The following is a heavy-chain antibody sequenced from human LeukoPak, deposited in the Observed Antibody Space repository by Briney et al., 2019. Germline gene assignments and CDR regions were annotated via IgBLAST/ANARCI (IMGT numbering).Heavy chain of an antibody. CDR3: ARGLTQIPRLATGLGH. J-gene: IGHJ4*02. CDR2: IWYDGSNK. D-gene: IGHD2-21*02. CDR1: GFTFRNYG. Sequence: PGMSLRLSCAASGFTFRNYGMHWVRQAPGKGLEWVAIIWYDGSNKYYADSVKGRFTISRDNSKNTLYLEMNSLRAEDTAVYYCARGLTQIPRLATGLGHWGQGTLVTVSS. V-gene: IGHV3-33*01.